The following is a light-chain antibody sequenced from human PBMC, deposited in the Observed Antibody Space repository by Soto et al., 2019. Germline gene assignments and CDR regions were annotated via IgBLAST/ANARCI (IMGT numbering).Light chain of an antibody. V-gene: IGKV1-8*01. Sequence: AIRMTQSPSSFSASTGDRVTITCRASQGISSYLAWYQQKPGKAPKLLIYAASTLQSGVPSRFRGSGSGTDFTLTSRCLQSEDYAAYDCQQYYSYPITSGGGTKVESK. J-gene: IGKJ4*01. CDR2: AAS. CDR1: QGISSY. CDR3: QQYYSYPIT.